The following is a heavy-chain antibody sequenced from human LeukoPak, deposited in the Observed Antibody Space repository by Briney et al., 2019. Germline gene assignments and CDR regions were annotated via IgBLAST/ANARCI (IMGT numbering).Heavy chain of an antibody. V-gene: IGHV1-2*02. J-gene: IGHJ4*02. D-gene: IGHD6-13*01. CDR2: SNPNNGGT. CDR3: GRGIAAAQYDY. CDR1: GYTFTGYY. Sequence: ASVKVSCKASGYTFTGYYIHWVRQAPGQGLEWMGWSNPNNGGTSYAQKFQDRATMTRDTSINTAYMELSRLTSDYTAVYYCGRGIAAAQYDYWGQGTLVTVSS.